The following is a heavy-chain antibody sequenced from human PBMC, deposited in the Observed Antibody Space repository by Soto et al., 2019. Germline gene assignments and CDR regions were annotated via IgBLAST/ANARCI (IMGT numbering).Heavy chain of an antibody. Sequence: SGPTLVNPTQTLTLTCTFSGFSLSTSEVGVGWIRQPPGKALEWLALIYWDDDKRYSPSLMSRLTITKDTSKNQVVLTLTNMDPVDTATYYCAYRLAGLYFHYWGQGTLVTVSS. J-gene: IGHJ4*02. CDR2: IYWDDDK. V-gene: IGHV2-5*02. CDR1: GFSLSTSEVG. D-gene: IGHD6-13*01. CDR3: AYRLAGLYFHY.